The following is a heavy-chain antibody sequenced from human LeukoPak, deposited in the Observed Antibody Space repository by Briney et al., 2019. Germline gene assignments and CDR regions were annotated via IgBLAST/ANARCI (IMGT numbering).Heavy chain of an antibody. CDR1: GFTFSSYG. J-gene: IGHJ4*02. CDR2: ISYDGSNK. V-gene: IGHV3-30*18. CDR3: AKDRRPAAAGRQELGY. Sequence: PGRSLRLSCAASGFTFSSYGMHWVRQAPGKGLEWVAVISYDGSNKYYADSVKGRFTISRDNSKNTLYLQMNSLRAEDTAVYYCAKDRRPAAAGRQELGYWGQGTLVTVSS. D-gene: IGHD6-13*01.